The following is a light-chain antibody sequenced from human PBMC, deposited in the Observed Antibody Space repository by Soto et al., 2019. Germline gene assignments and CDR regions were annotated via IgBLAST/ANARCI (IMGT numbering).Light chain of an antibody. CDR1: QSISIY. CDR2: DAS. J-gene: IGKJ5*01. Sequence: DLQMTQSPSSLSASVGDSVTIXXRASQSISIYLNWYQQKPGKAPKLXIYDASSLESGVPSRFSGSGAGTEFTLTISSLQPDDFATYYCLQHNSYPITFGQGTRLEIK. CDR3: LQHNSYPIT. V-gene: IGKV1-17*01.